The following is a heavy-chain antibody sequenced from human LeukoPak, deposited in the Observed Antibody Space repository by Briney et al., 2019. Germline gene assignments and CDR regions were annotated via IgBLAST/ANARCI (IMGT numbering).Heavy chain of an antibody. CDR1: GFTFSSYG. CDR3: AKDPMEMATITDWEPFFDY. Sequence: GGSLRLSCAASGFTFSSYGMHWVRQAPSKGLEWVAVIWYDGSNKYYADSVKGRFTISRDNSKNTLYLQMNSLRAEDTAVYYCAKDPMEMATITDWEPFFDYWGQGTLVTVSS. J-gene: IGHJ4*02. V-gene: IGHV3-33*06. CDR2: IWYDGSNK. D-gene: IGHD5-24*01.